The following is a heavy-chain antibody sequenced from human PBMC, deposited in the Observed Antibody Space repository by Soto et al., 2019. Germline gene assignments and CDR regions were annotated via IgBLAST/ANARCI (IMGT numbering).Heavy chain of an antibody. Sequence: ASVKVSCNASGYTFTSYSMHWVRQAPGQRLEWMGWINAGNGNTKYSQKFQGRVTITRDTSASTAYMELSSLRSEDTAVYYCARDVGSSSGYTNSAVFAYWGQGTLVTVSS. CDR1: GYTFTSYS. V-gene: IGHV1-3*01. J-gene: IGHJ4*02. D-gene: IGHD6-19*01. CDR2: INAGNGNT. CDR3: ARDVGSSSGYTNSAVFAY.